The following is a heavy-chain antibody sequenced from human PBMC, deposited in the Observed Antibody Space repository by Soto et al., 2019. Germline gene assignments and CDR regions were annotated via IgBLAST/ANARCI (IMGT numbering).Heavy chain of an antibody. D-gene: IGHD1-26*01. Sequence: EVHLVESGGGLVQTGGSLRLSCAIFESTVSRDWMNWVRQAPGKGLEWVAHINQDGSEKYYVDSVKGRFTISRDNAKKSVYLQMTCLSPADSAMYYCSGGVGDAFWGQGPLVTVSS. CDR2: INQDGSEK. J-gene: IGHJ1*01. CDR1: ESTVSRDW. CDR3: SGGVGDAF. V-gene: IGHV3-7*04.